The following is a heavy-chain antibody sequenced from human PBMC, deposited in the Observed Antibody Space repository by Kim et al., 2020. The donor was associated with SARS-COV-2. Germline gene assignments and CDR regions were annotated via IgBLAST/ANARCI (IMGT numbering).Heavy chain of an antibody. CDR2: IIPIFGTA. D-gene: IGHD6-13*01. CDR3: ASAIAAAGHWRAFDI. J-gene: IGHJ3*02. V-gene: IGHV1-69*13. CDR1: GGTFSSYA. Sequence: SVKVSCKASGGTFSSYAISWVRQAPGQGLEWMGGIIPIFGTANYAQKFQGRVTITADESTSTAYMELSSLRSEDTAVYYCASAIAAAGHWRAFDIWGQGTMVTVSS.